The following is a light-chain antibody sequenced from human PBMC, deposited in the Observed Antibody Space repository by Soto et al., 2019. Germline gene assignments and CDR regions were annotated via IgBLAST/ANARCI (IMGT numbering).Light chain of an antibody. CDR1: QSVGSY. J-gene: IGKJ4*01. CDR3: QQSSYWPST. Sequence: EIVLTQSPATLSLSPGDRATLSCRASQSVGSYLGWYQQRPGQAPRLLIYDASNRATGIPARFSGSGSGTDTTITISILEHEDVAVYCWQQSSYWPSTFGGGTKVEIK. V-gene: IGKV3-11*01. CDR2: DAS.